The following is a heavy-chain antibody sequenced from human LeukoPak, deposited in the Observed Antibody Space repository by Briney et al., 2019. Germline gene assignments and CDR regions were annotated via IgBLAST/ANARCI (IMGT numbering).Heavy chain of an antibody. D-gene: IGHD2-2*01. CDR2: IYYSGGT. Sequence: SETLSLTCTVSGGSISSYYWSWIRQPPGKGLEWIGYIYYSGGTNYNPSLKSRVTISVDTSKNQFSLKLRSVTAADTAVYYCARSNQLPDRWGQGTLVTVSS. CDR1: GGSISSYY. V-gene: IGHV4-59*01. J-gene: IGHJ4*02. CDR3: ARSNQLPDR.